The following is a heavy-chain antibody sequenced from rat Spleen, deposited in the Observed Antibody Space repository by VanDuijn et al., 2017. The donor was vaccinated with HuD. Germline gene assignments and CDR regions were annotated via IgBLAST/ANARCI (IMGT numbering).Heavy chain of an antibody. J-gene: IGHJ2*01. CDR2: INTGGGNT. Sequence: EVQLMESGGGLVQPGRSMNLSCAASGFTFSNYYMAWVRQAPTKGLEWVASINTGGGNTYYRGSVKGRFTISRDNAKSTLYLQMNSLRSEDTATYYCTRESGYYYSSYDYWGQGVMVTVSS. V-gene: IGHV5-25*01. CDR3: TRESGYYYSSYDY. CDR1: GFTFSNYY. D-gene: IGHD1-2*01.